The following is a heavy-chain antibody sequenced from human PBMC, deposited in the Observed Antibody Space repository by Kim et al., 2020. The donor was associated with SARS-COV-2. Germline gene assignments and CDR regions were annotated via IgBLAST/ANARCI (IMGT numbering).Heavy chain of an antibody. CDR2: ISGGGDTI. J-gene: IGHJ6*01. V-gene: IGHV3-23*01. Sequence: GGSLRLSCVASGFRFSSHAMTWVRQAPGKGLERVSIISGGGDTIYYADSVKGRFTVSRDNSKNTLYLQMNSLRAEDTALYFCAKAQSGNYYYYSGMDVWG. D-gene: IGHD1-26*01. CDR1: GFRFSSHA. CDR3: AKAQSGNYYYYSGMDV.